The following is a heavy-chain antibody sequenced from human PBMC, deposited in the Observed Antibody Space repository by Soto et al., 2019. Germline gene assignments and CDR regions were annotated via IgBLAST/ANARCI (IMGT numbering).Heavy chain of an antibody. Sequence: HPGGSLRLSCAASGFTFSDYGMHWVRQAPGKGLEWVAVTSNDGSNKYYADSVKGRFTISRDDSKNTLYLQMNSLRVEDTAVYYCAKSGGKMYDAFNIWGQGTMVTVSS. CDR2: TSNDGSNK. D-gene: IGHD1-1*01. CDR1: GFTFSDYG. V-gene: IGHV3-30*18. CDR3: AKSGGKMYDAFNI. J-gene: IGHJ3*02.